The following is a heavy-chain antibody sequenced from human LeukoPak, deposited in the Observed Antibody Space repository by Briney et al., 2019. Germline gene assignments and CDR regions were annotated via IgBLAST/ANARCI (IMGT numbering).Heavy chain of an antibody. V-gene: IGHV1-69*13. CDR2: IIPIFGTA. CDR1: GGTFSSYA. J-gene: IGHJ5*02. Sequence: SVKVSCKASGGTFSSYAISWVRQAPGQGLEWMGGIIPIFGTANYAQKFQGRVTITADESTSTAYMELSSLRSEDTAVYYCAREWMVRGVTRKYNWFDPWGQGTLVTVSS. CDR3: AREWMVRGVTRKYNWFDP. D-gene: IGHD3-10*01.